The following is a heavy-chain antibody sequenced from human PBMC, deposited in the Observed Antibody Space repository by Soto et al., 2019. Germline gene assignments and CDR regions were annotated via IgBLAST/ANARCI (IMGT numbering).Heavy chain of an antibody. D-gene: IGHD3-16*01. J-gene: IGHJ4*02. CDR2: IYYSGST. CDR3: ARRYGSSFDY. CDR1: GGSISSYY. Sequence: SETLSLTCTVSGGSISSYYWSWIRRPPGKGLEWIGYIYYSGSTNYNPSLKSRVTISVNTSKNQFSLKLSSVTAADTAVYYCARRYGSSFDYWGQGTPVTVSS. V-gene: IGHV4-59*08.